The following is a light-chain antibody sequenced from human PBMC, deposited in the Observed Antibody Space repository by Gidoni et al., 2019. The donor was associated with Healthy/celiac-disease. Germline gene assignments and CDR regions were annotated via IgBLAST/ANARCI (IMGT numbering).Light chain of an antibody. Sequence: QSALPQPASVSGSPGQSITISCTGTRSDVGSYNLVSWYQQHPGKAPKRMIYEGSKRPSGVSNRFSGSKSGNTASLTISGRQAEDEADYYCCSYAGSSTWVFGGGTKLTVL. CDR2: EGS. CDR1: RSDVGSYNL. CDR3: CSYAGSSTWV. J-gene: IGLJ3*02. V-gene: IGLV2-23*01.